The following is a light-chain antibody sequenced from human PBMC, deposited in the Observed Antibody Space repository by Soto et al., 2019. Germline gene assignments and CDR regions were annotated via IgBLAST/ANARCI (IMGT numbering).Light chain of an antibody. CDR2: GAS. CDR1: QSVSSSY. Sequence: VLTQSPGTLSLSPGESATLSCRASQSVSSSYLAWYQQKPGQAPRLLIYGASSRATGIPDRFSGSGSGTEFTLTISRLEPEDFAVYYCKQYGSSITFGQGTRLEIK. CDR3: KQYGSSIT. V-gene: IGKV3-20*01. J-gene: IGKJ5*01.